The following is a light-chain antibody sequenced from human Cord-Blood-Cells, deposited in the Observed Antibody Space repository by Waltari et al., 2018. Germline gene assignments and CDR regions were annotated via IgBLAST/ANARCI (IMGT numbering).Light chain of an antibody. V-gene: IGLV3-19*01. CDR3: NSRDSSGNSVV. CDR2: GKN. CDR1: SLRSYY. J-gene: IGLJ2*01. Sequence: SSKLTQDPAVSVALGQTVRITCQGDSLRSYYASWYQQKPGQAPVLVIYGKNNRPSGIPDRFSGSSSGNTASLTITGAQAEDEADYYCNSRDSSGNSVVFGGGTKLTVL.